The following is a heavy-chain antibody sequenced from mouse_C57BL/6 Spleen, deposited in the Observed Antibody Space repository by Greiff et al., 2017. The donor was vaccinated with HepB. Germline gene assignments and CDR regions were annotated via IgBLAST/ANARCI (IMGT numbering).Heavy chain of an antibody. CDR3: AREGVYSNFDY. V-gene: IGHV1-54*01. CDR2: INPGSGGT. J-gene: IGHJ2*01. CDR1: GYAFTNYS. Sequence: QVQLQQSGAELVRPGTSVKVSCKASGYAFTNYSIEWVKQRPGQGLEWIGVINPGSGGTNYNEKFKGKATLTADKSTSTTYMQHSSLTSKDSAVYFCAREGVYSNFDYWGQGTTLTVSS. D-gene: IGHD2-5*01.